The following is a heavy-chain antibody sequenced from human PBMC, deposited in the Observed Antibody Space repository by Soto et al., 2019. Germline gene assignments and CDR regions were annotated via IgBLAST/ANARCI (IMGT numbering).Heavy chain of an antibody. CDR3: ARGYYDFWSGYYLVSYMDV. Sequence: PGGSLRLSCAASGFTFSSYSMNWVRQAPGKGLEWVSYISSSSSTIYYADSVKGRFTISRDNAKNSLYLQMNSLRAEDTAVYYCARGYYDFWSGYYLVSYMDVWGKGTTVTVSS. J-gene: IGHJ6*03. D-gene: IGHD3-3*01. V-gene: IGHV3-48*01. CDR2: ISSSSSTI. CDR1: GFTFSSYS.